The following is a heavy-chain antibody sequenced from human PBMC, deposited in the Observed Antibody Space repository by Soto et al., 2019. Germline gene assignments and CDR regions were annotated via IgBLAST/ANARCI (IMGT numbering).Heavy chain of an antibody. V-gene: IGHV3-30*18. D-gene: IGHD6-19*01. CDR2: ISYDGSNK. CDR1: GFTFSSYG. Sequence: PGGSLRLSCAASGFTFSSYGMHWVRQAPGKGLEWVAVISYDGSNKYYADSVKGRFTISRDNSKNTLYLQVNSLRAEDTAVYYCAKESREQWLAVPFDYWGQGTLVTVSS. CDR3: AKESREQWLAVPFDY. J-gene: IGHJ4*02.